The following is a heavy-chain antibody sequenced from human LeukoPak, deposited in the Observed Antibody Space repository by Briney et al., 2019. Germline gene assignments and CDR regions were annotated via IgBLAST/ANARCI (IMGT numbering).Heavy chain of an antibody. D-gene: IGHD6-19*01. V-gene: IGHV3-43*02. J-gene: IGHJ6*02. Sequence: PGGSLRLSCAASGFAFDDYAMHWVRQAPGKGLEWVSLISGDGVSTYYADSVKGRFTISRDNSKNSLYLQMNSLRTEDTALYYCAKRIAVSKGYYYYTMDVWGQGTTVTVSS. CDR3: AKRIAVSKGYYYYTMDV. CDR1: GFAFDDYA. CDR2: ISGDGVST.